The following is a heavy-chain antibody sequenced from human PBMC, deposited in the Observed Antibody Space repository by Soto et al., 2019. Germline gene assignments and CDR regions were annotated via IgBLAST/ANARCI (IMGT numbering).Heavy chain of an antibody. D-gene: IGHD2-8*01. V-gene: IGHV3-30-3*01. CDR1: GFTFSSYA. Sequence: GGSLRLSCAASGFTFSSYAIHWVRQAPGKGLEWVAVISYDGSNKYYADSVEGRFTISRDNSKNTLYLQINSLRAEDTAVYYFSTQLLYCTNGVCYDLTYTRLFDYWGQGTLVTVSS. CDR3: STQLLYCTNGVCYDLTYTRLFDY. J-gene: IGHJ4*02. CDR2: ISYDGSNK.